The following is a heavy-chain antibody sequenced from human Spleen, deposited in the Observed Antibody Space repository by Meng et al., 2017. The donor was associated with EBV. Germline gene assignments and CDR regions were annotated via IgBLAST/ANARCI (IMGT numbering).Heavy chain of an antibody. J-gene: IGHJ4*02. CDR3: ARVKKFEYGDDGYLDY. V-gene: IGHV3-21*02. CDR1: GFTFNNYG. Sequence: EVQLVESGGGLVKPGGSLRPACCASGFTFNNYGMNWVRQAPGKGLEWVSSISSSSTYIYYGDSVRGRFTISRDNAKNSLYLQMNSLRAEDTALYYCARVKKFEYGDDGYLDYWGQGTLVTVSS. CDR2: ISSSSTYI. D-gene: IGHD4-17*01.